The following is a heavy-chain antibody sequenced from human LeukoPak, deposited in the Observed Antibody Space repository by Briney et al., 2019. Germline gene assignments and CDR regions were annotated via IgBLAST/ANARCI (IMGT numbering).Heavy chain of an antibody. CDR2: MNPNSGNT. CDR3: ARLKYGSGDYYYYMDV. Sequence: ASVTVSCKASGYTFTSYDINWVRQATGQGLEWMGWMNPNSGNTGYAQTFQGRVTMTRNTSISTAYMELSSLRSEDTAVYYCARLKYGSGDYYYYMDVWGKGTTVTVSS. D-gene: IGHD3-10*01. CDR1: GYTFTSYD. V-gene: IGHV1-8*01. J-gene: IGHJ6*03.